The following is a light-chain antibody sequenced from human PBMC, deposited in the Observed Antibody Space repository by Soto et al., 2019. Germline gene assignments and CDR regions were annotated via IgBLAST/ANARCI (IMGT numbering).Light chain of an antibody. Sequence: EIVMTQSPATLSVSPGERATLSCRASRSVSSNLAWYQQKPGQAPRLLIHGASTRATGIPARFSGSGSGTEFTLTISSLQSEDFAVYYCHQYNNWPPWTFGQGTKVDIK. CDR1: RSVSSN. CDR3: HQYNNWPPWT. CDR2: GAS. V-gene: IGKV3-15*01. J-gene: IGKJ1*01.